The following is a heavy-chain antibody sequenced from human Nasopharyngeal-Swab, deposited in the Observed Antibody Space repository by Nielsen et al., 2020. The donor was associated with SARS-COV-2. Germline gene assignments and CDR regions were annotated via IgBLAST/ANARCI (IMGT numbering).Heavy chain of an antibody. Sequence: GEYLKISCAASGLTFSSYAMHWVRQAPGQGLEWVAVISYDGSKKYYADSVKGRFTISRDNSKNTLYLQMNSLRAEDTAVYYCARDQGSSWYTYYYYYGMDVWGQGTTVTVSS. CDR3: ARDQGSSWYTYYYYYGMDV. V-gene: IGHV3-30-3*01. CDR2: ISYDGSKK. CDR1: GLTFSSYA. J-gene: IGHJ6*02. D-gene: IGHD6-13*01.